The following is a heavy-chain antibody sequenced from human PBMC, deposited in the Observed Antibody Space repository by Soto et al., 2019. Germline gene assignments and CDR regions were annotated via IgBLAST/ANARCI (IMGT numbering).Heavy chain of an antibody. CDR3: AKDFTAYLSSWFHL. D-gene: IGHD6-13*01. CDR1: ELTFSSNA. J-gene: IGHJ5*02. Sequence: EVQLLESGGGLVQPGGSLRLSCAASELTFSSNAMHWVRQAPGKGLEWVSGITGSGSTTFYADSVKGRFTISRDNSKNILYLHMSSLRAEDTAIYYCAKDFTAYLSSWFHLWGQGTLVTVSS. CDR2: ITGSGSTT. V-gene: IGHV3-23*01.